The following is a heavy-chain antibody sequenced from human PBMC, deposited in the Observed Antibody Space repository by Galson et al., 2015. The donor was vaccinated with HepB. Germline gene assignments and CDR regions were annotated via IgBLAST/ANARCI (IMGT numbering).Heavy chain of an antibody. CDR1: TFIFSTYS. V-gene: IGHV3-48*04. D-gene: IGHD5-24*01. CDR3: TTRHGYNLLSHYPYAVDV. J-gene: IGHJ6*02. Sequence: SLRLSCAASTFIFSTYSMNWVRQAPGKGLEWVSYISSNSTTIYYADSVKGRFTISRDNAKNSLYLQMNSLKIEDTAVYYCTTRHGYNLLSHYPYAVDVWGQGTTVTVFS. CDR2: ISSNSTTI.